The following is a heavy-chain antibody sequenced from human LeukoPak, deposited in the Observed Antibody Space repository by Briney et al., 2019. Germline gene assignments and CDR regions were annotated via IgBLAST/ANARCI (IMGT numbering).Heavy chain of an antibody. CDR3: ARENLAAAADY. J-gene: IGHJ4*02. V-gene: IGHV3-74*01. D-gene: IGHD6-25*01. Sequence: GGSLRLSCAASGFTFSNYGMNWVRQAPGKGLVWVSRIRGDGSMTNYADSVKGRFTISRDNAKNTLYLQMNSLRLEDTAVYYCARENLAAAADYWGQGTVVTVSS. CDR1: GFTFSNYG. CDR2: IRGDGSMT.